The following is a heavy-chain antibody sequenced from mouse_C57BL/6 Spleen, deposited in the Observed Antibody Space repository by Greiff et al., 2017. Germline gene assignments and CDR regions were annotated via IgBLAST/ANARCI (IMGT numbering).Heavy chain of an antibody. J-gene: IGHJ3*01. CDR1: GYTFTSYW. V-gene: IGHV1-50*01. D-gene: IGHD2-2*01. Sequence: QVQLKQPGAELVKPGASVKLSCKASGYTFTSYWMQWVKQRPGQGLEWIGEIDPSDSYTNYNQKFKGKATLTVDTSSSTAYMQLSSLTSEDSAVYYCARSGYDVGFAYWGQGTLVTVSA. CDR3: ARSGYDVGFAY. CDR2: IDPSDSYT.